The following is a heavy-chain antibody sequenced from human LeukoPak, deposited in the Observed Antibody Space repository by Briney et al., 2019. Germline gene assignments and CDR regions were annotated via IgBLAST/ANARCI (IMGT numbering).Heavy chain of an antibody. CDR2: IILIFGTA. J-gene: IGHJ4*02. Sequence: SVKVSCKASGGTFSSYAISWVRQAPGQGLEWMGGIILIFGTANYAQKFQGRVTITADESTSTAYMELSSLRSEDTAVYYCARDSDYGVVTAILRDWGQGTLVTVSS. CDR1: GGTFSSYA. D-gene: IGHD2-21*02. V-gene: IGHV1-69*13. CDR3: ARDSDYGVVTAILRD.